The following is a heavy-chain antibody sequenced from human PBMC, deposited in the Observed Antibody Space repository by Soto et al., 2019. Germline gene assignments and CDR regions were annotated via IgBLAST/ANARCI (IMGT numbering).Heavy chain of an antibody. CDR3: ARHATRITIFGVVPRKNWFDP. Sequence: EVQLVQSGAEVKKPGESLRISCKGSGYSFTSYWISWVRQMPGKGLEWMGRIDPSDSYTNYSPSFQGHVTISADKSISTAYLQWSSLKASDTAMYYCARHATRITIFGVVPRKNWFDPWGQGTLVTVSS. CDR1: GYSFTSYW. V-gene: IGHV5-10-1*03. D-gene: IGHD3-3*01. CDR2: IDPSDSYT. J-gene: IGHJ5*02.